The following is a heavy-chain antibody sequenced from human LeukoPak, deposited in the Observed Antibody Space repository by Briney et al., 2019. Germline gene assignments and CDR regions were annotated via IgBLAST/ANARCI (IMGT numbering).Heavy chain of an antibody. CDR1: GYTFTSYG. V-gene: IGHV7-4-1*02. D-gene: IGHD1-7*01. CDR3: ARAVQFSWNYVVLGY. J-gene: IGHJ4*02. CDR2: INTNTGNP. Sequence: ASVKVSCKASGYTFTSYGISWVRQAPGQGLEWMGWINTNTGNPTYAQGFTGRFVFSLDTSVSTAYLQISSLKAEDTAVYYCARAVQFSWNYVVLGYWGQGTLVTVSS.